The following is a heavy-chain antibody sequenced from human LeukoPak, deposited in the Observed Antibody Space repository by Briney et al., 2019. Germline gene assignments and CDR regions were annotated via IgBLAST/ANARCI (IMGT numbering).Heavy chain of an antibody. V-gene: IGHV5-51*01. J-gene: IGHJ5*02. CDR1: GYSFTGYW. D-gene: IGHD2-2*02. CDR2: IYPGDSDT. CDR3: ARLQYCSSTSCYTWFDP. Sequence: GESLKISCKVSGYSFTGYWIAWVRQMPGKGLEWMGIIYPGDSDTRYSPSFQGQVTISAVQSISTAYLQWSSLKASDTAMYYCARLQYCSSTSCYTWFDPWGQGTLVTVSS.